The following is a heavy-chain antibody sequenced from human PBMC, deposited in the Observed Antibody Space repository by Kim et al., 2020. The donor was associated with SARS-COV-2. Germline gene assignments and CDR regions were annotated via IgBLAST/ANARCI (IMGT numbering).Heavy chain of an antibody. CDR1: GFTFSSYA. Sequence: GGSLRLSCAASGFTFSSYAMHWVRQAPGKGLEWVAVISYDGSNKYYADSVKGRFTISRDNSKNTLYLQMNSLRAEDTAVYYCARGRAVTGYNWFDPWVQGTLVTVSS. D-gene: IGHD6-19*01. J-gene: IGHJ5*02. V-gene: IGHV3-30*04. CDR3: ARGRAVTGYNWFDP. CDR2: ISYDGSNK.